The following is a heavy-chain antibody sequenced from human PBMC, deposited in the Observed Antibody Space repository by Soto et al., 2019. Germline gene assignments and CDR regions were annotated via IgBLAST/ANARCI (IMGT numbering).Heavy chain of an antibody. V-gene: IGHV3-15*01. D-gene: IGHD6-6*01. CDR1: GFTFSSYS. J-gene: IGHJ4*02. CDR3: AKGHSSSSVRGYYFDY. Sequence: PGGSLRLSCAASGFTFSSYSMNWVRQAPGKGLEWVGRIKSKTDGGTTDYAAPVKGRFTISRDDSKNTLYLQMNSLKTEDTAVYYCAKGHSSSSVRGYYFDYWGQGTLVTVSS. CDR2: IKSKTDGGTT.